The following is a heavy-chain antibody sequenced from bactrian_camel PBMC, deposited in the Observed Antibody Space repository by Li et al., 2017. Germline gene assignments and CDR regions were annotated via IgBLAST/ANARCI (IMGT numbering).Heavy chain of an antibody. CDR1: GAMYRC. CDR3: VARDSSLCYGWGSSSYKY. Sequence: VQLVESGGGSVQAGGSLRLSCAASGAMYRCIGWIRQPPGKEREGVARMTSAGVTTYADYVKGRFTISRDVANDTLYLQMSDLKPDDTAMYYCVARDSSLCYGWGSSSYKYWGQGTQVTVS. J-gene: IGHJ4*01. D-gene: IGHD5*01. V-gene: IGHV3S53*01. CDR2: MTSAGVT.